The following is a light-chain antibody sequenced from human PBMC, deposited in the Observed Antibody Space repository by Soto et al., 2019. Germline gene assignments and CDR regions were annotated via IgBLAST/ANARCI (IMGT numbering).Light chain of an antibody. Sequence: SVLTQPASVSGSPGQSITISCTGTSSDVGLYDYVSWYQQHPGKAPQLMIYAVSNRPSGVSNRFSASKSGNTASLFISGLQAEDEADYYCSSYTSGSSYVFGSGTKVTVL. CDR1: SSDVGLYDY. V-gene: IGLV2-14*01. CDR2: AVS. CDR3: SSYTSGSSYV. J-gene: IGLJ1*01.